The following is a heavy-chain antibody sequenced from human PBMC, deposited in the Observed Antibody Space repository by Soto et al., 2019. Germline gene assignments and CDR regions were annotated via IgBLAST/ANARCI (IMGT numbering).Heavy chain of an antibody. V-gene: IGHV3-7*01. CDR2: IKQDGSEK. Sequence: GGSLRLSCAASGFTFSSYWMSWVRQAPGKGLEWVANIKQDGSEKYYVDSVKGRFTISRDNAKNSLYLQMNSLRAEDTAVYYCARGTAYSGYDGSYYYYYYMVVWGKGTTVTVSS. J-gene: IGHJ6*03. CDR3: ARGTAYSGYDGSYYYYYYMVV. CDR1: GFTFSSYW. D-gene: IGHD5-12*01.